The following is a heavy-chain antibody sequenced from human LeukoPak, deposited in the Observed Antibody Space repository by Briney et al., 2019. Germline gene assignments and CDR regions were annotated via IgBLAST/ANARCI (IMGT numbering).Heavy chain of an antibody. Sequence: GESLKISCKGFGYRFTTYWIGWVRQMPGKGLEWMGIFYPGDSDSRYSPSFQGQVTISAGRSISTAYLQWSSLKASDTAMYYCARRGAYGDYFDYWGQGTLVTVSA. CDR2: FYPGDSDS. CDR3: ARRGAYGDYFDY. J-gene: IGHJ4*02. CDR1: GYRFTTYW. D-gene: IGHD4-17*01. V-gene: IGHV5-51*01.